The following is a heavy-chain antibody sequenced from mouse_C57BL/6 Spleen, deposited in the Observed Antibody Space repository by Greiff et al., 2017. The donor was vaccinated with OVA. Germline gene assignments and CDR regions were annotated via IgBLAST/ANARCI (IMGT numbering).Heavy chain of an antibody. J-gene: IGHJ2*01. CDR2: INPYNGGT. Sequence: EVQLQQSGPVLVKPGASVKMSCKASGYTFTDYYMNWVKQSHGKSLEWIGVINPYNGGTSYHQKFKGKATLTVDTSSSTAYMELNNLTSEDSEVYYCARDGSSYDFDYWGQGTTLTVSS. V-gene: IGHV1-19*01. D-gene: IGHD1-1*01. CDR3: ARDGSSYDFDY. CDR1: GYTFTDYY.